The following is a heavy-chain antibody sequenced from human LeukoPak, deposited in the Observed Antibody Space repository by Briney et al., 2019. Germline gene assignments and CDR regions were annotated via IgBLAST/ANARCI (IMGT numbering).Heavy chain of an antibody. Sequence: GESLKISCKGSGYSFTSYWIGWVRQMPGKGLEWMGIIYPGDSDTRYSPSFQGQVTISADKSISTAYLQWSSLKASDTAMYYCARLHLISKIAVAGMGDYWGQGTLVTVSS. CDR1: GYSFTSYW. CDR2: IYPGDSDT. V-gene: IGHV5-51*01. J-gene: IGHJ4*02. D-gene: IGHD6-19*01. CDR3: ARLHLISKIAVAGMGDY.